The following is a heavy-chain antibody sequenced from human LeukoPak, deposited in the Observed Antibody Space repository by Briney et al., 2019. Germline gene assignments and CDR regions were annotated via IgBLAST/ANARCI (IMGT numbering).Heavy chain of an antibody. Sequence: SVKVSCKASGGTFSSYAISWVRQAPGQGLEWMGGIIPIFGTANYAQKFQGRVTVTADESTSTAYMELSSLRSEDTAVYYCARDSLNLGYCSGGSCYSPYNWFDPWGQGTLVTVSS. V-gene: IGHV1-69*13. CDR2: IIPIFGTA. CDR1: GGTFSSYA. CDR3: ARDSLNLGYCSGGSCYSPYNWFDP. J-gene: IGHJ5*02. D-gene: IGHD2-15*01.